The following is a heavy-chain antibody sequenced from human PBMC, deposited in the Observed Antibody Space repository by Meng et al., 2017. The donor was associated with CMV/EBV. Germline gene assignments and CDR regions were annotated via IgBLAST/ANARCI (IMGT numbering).Heavy chain of an antibody. CDR1: GFTFRTYS. CDR2: ISYDGSNK. Sequence: CAASGFTFRTYSMHWVRQAPGKGLEWVAVISYDGSNKYDADSVKGRFTISRDNSKNTLYLQMDSLRDEDTAVYYCASGVVAATYFDYWGQGTLVTVSS. V-gene: IGHV3-30-3*01. D-gene: IGHD1-26*01. J-gene: IGHJ4*02. CDR3: ASGVVAATYFDY.